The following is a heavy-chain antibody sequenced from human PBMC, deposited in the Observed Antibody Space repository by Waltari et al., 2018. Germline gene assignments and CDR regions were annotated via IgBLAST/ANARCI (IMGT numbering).Heavy chain of an antibody. CDR1: GYSISSGYY. CDR2: IYHSGSP. J-gene: IGHJ3*02. V-gene: IGHV4-38-2*01. CDR3: ANSTAVGWVSVWFAFDI. D-gene: IGHD3-16*01. Sequence: QVQLQESGPGLVKPSETLSLTCAVSGYSISSGYYWGWIRQPPGKGLEWIGSIYHSGSPYSHPSPKSPVPKSGRPSHDQVPLKPGSVAAADTAVYFCANSTAVGWVSVWFAFDIWAKGQWSPSLQ.